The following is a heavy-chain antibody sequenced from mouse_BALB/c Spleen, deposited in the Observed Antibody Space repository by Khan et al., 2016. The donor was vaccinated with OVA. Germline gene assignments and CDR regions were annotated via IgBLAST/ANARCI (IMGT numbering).Heavy chain of an antibody. CDR1: GFTFSTYG. Sequence: EVELVESGGDLVKPGGSLRLSCAASGFTFSTYGMSWVRQPPDKRLEWVATLSSGGSYTYYPDSVKGRFTISRNNAENTLYLQMSSLKSEDTAIYYCANHLTGSFAYGGQGTLVTVSA. J-gene: IGHJ3*01. D-gene: IGHD4-1*01. V-gene: IGHV5-6*01. CDR2: LSSGGSYT. CDR3: ANHLTGSFAY.